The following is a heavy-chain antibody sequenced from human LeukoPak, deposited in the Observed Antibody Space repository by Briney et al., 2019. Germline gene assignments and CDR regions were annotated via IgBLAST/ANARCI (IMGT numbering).Heavy chain of an antibody. J-gene: IGHJ1*01. CDR1: GYTFTNYY. D-gene: IGHD3-22*01. V-gene: IGHV1-46*01. Sequence: ASVKVSCKAYGYTFTNYYMDWVRQAPGQGLEWMGVIYPSGGSTSYAQNFQGRVTMTRDTSTSTVYMELSSLRSEDTAVYYCAREPYDSSGYEYFQHWGQGTLVIVSS. CDR2: IYPSGGST. CDR3: AREPYDSSGYEYFQH.